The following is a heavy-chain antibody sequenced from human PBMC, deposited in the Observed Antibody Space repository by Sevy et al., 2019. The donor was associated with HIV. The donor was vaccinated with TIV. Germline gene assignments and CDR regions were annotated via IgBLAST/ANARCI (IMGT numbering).Heavy chain of an antibody. CDR2: FSGRGGST. V-gene: IGHV3-23*01. CDR3: AKEYYYDSSGSVGAFDI. Sequence: GGSLRLSCAASGFTFRAFAMGWAPQPQGRGLGWAPVFSGRGGSTYYADSVRGRFTISRDNSKNTLYLQMNSLRAEDTAVYYCAKEYYYDSSGSVGAFDIWGQGTMVTVSS. D-gene: IGHD3-22*01. J-gene: IGHJ3*02. CDR1: GFTFRAFA.